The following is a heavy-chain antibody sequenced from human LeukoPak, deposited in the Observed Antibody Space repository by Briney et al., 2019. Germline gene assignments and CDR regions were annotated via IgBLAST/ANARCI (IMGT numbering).Heavy chain of an antibody. Sequence: QPGGSLRLSCEVSGFTFSSYSMNWVRQAPGKGLEWVSYIRSGGSTIYYADSVKGRFTISRDNAKNSLYLQMNSLRAADTAVYYSASAIPRIEVVAVDYFDNWGQGTLVTVSA. CDR1: GFTFSSYS. V-gene: IGHV3-48*04. D-gene: IGHD2-15*01. CDR2: IRSGGSTI. CDR3: ASAIPRIEVVAVDYFDN. J-gene: IGHJ4*02.